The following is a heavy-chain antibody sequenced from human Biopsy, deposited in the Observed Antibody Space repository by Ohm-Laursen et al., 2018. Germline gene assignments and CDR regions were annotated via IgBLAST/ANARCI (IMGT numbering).Heavy chain of an antibody. CDR1: RGSISSYY. V-gene: IGHV4-4*07. CDR3: ARDLPSSYYYAMDV. CDR2: TYKGGNT. J-gene: IGHJ6*02. Sequence: GTLSLTCTVSRGSISSYYWSWIRQPAGKGLEWIGHTYKGGNTNHNPSLKSRVSMSVGTSKNQLSLTLRSVTAADTAVYYCARDLPSSYYYAMDVWGQGTTVTVSS.